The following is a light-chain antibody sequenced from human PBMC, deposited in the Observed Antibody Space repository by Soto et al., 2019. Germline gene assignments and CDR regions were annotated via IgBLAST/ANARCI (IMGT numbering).Light chain of an antibody. J-gene: IGKJ5*01. V-gene: IGKV3-15*01. Sequence: EIVLTQSPATLSVSPGERATLSCRASQSVSGDLAWYHHKPGQAPRLLIYDASARALDTPARFAGSGSGTEFTPTISSLQSEDFAVYFCQQYNNWPITFGQGTRLEIK. CDR1: QSVSGD. CDR3: QQYNNWPIT. CDR2: DAS.